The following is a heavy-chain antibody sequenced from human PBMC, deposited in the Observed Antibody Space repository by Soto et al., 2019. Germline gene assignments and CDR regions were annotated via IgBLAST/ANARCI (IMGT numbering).Heavy chain of an antibody. CDR3: ARPPIKYCSSISCSPDYNYYMDV. J-gene: IGHJ6*03. V-gene: IGHV4-34*04. CDR2: INHSGST. Sequence: QVQLQQWGAGLLKPSGTLSLTCGVSGGSLSDYYWSWIRQPPGKGPEWIGEINHSGSTNLNPSLKSRATISVDMSKNQFSLTLSSVTAADTALYYCARPPIKYCSSISCSPDYNYYMDVWGTGTAVTVSS. D-gene: IGHD2-2*01. CDR1: GGSLSDYY.